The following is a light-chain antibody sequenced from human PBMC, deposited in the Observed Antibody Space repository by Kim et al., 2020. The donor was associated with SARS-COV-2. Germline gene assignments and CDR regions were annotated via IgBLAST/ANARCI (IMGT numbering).Light chain of an antibody. CDR3: ATWDRSLSAVV. V-gene: IGLV1-51*01. Sequence: QKVTISRSGSSSNIGNNYVSWYQKFPRTATKLLIYDNNQRPSGIPDRFSGSKSGTSATLDITGLQTGDEADYYCATWDRSLSAVVFGGGTQLTVL. CDR1: SSNIGNNY. CDR2: DNN. J-gene: IGLJ2*01.